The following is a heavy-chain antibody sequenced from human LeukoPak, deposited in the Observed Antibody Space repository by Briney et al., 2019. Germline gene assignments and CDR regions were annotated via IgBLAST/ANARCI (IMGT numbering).Heavy chain of an antibody. CDR3: ASGPYPAAGTDHQFDY. CDR1: GATITSYD. CDR2: IYYRGST. D-gene: IGHD6-13*01. Sequence: PSATLTLTCTASGATITSYDWSWIRQPPGQGLEWMGYIYYRGSTNYNPSLKSRVTISVDTSKNQCPVKLSSVTAADTAVYYCASGPYPAAGTDHQFDYWGQGTLVTVSS. J-gene: IGHJ4*02. V-gene: IGHV4-59*07.